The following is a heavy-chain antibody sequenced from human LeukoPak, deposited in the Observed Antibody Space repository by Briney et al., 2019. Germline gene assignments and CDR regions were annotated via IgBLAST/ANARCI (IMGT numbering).Heavy chain of an antibody. V-gene: IGHV1-69*13. D-gene: IGHD6-19*01. CDR2: IIPIFGTA. J-gene: IGHJ4*02. CDR3: ARWGWSPTTGFDY. Sequence: AASVKVSCKASGGTFSSYAISWVRQAPGQGLEWMGGIIPIFGTANYAQKFQGRVTITADESTSTAYMELSSLRSEDTAVYYCARWGWSPTTGFDYWGQGTLVTVSS. CDR1: GGTFSSYA.